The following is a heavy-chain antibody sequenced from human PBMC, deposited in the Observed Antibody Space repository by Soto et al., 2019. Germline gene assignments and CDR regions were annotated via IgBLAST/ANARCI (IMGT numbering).Heavy chain of an antibody. Sequence: PSETLSLTCAVSGGSISSSNWWTWIRQPPGKGLEWIGEIYHTGSANYSPSLENRVTISVDTSKNQFSLKLSSVTAADTAVYYCARVKGEWLSAYYFDYWGQGTLVTVSS. D-gene: IGHD3-3*01. CDR2: IYHTGSA. CDR3: ARVKGEWLSAYYFDY. V-gene: IGHV4-4*02. CDR1: GGSISSSNW. J-gene: IGHJ4*02.